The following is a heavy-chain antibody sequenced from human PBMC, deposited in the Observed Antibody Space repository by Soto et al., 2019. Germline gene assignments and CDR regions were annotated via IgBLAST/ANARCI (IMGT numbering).Heavy chain of an antibody. D-gene: IGHD3-9*01. J-gene: IGHJ3*02. CDR1: GFTFSHAW. Sequence: ESGGGLVKPGGSLRLSCAASGFTFSHAWMSWVRQAPGKGLEWVGRIKSKTDGGTTDYAAPVKGRFTISRDDSKNTLYLQMNSLKTEDTAVYYCTTDLRYFDWYRDAFDIWGQGTMVTVSS. CDR3: TTDLRYFDWYRDAFDI. V-gene: IGHV3-15*01. CDR2: IKSKTDGGTT.